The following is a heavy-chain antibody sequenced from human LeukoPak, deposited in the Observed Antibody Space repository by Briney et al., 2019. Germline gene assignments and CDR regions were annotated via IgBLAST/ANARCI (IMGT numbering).Heavy chain of an antibody. Sequence: SETLSLTCTVSGYSISSGYYWGWIRQPPGKGLEWIGSIYHSGSTYYNPSLKSRVTISVDTSKNQFSLKLSSVTAADTAVYYCARHRQSIVVVTARYWFDPWGQGTLVTVSS. CDR2: IYHSGST. D-gene: IGHD2-21*02. CDR1: GYSISSGYY. J-gene: IGHJ5*02. V-gene: IGHV4-38-2*02. CDR3: ARHRQSIVVVTARYWFDP.